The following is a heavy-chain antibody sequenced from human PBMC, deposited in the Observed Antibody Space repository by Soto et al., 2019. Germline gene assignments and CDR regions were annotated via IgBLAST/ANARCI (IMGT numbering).Heavy chain of an antibody. CDR2: ISYDGSNK. V-gene: IGHV3-30*18. D-gene: IGHD4-17*01. CDR3: AKETPPDPGYGDYGGMDY. CDR1: GFTFSSYG. J-gene: IGHJ4*02. Sequence: QVQLVESGGGVVQPGRSLRLSCAASGFTFSSYGMHWVRQAPGKGLEWVAVISYDGSNKYYADSVKGRFTISRDNSKNTLYLQMNSLRAEDTAVYYCAKETPPDPGYGDYGGMDYWGQGTLVTVSS.